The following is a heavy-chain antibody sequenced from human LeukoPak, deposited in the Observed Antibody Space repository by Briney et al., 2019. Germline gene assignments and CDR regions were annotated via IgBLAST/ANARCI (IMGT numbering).Heavy chain of an antibody. V-gene: IGHV1-2*02. CDR2: VNPNSGGT. Sequence: ASVKVSCKASGYTFTGYYMHWVRQAPGQGLEWMGWVNPNSGGTNYAQKFQGRVTMTRDTSISTAYMELSRLRSDDTAVYYCARDRGGIELFDYWGQGTLVTVSS. J-gene: IGHJ4*02. CDR1: GYTFTGYY. CDR3: ARDRGGIELFDY. D-gene: IGHD5-18*01.